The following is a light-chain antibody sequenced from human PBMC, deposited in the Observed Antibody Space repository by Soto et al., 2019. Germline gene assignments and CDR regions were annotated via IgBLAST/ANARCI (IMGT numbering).Light chain of an antibody. J-gene: IGKJ1*01. V-gene: IGKV3-15*01. CDR3: QQYYNWPRT. Sequence: EIVMTQSPATLSVSPGERATLSCRASQSVSSSLAWYQQKFGQAPRLLIFGASARPTGIPARISGSGSGTEFTLTISSLRSEDFAVYFCQQYYNWPRTFGQGTKVDIK. CDR2: GAS. CDR1: QSVSSS.